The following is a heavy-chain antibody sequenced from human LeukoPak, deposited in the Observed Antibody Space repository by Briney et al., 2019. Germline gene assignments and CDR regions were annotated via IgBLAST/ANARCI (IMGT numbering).Heavy chain of an antibody. V-gene: IGHV1-2*02. CDR1: GYTFTSYY. D-gene: IGHD3-22*01. CDR3: ARGDYYDSSGYPY. CDR2: INPNSGGT. Sequence: AASVKVSCKASGYTFTSYYMHWVRQAPGQGLEWMGWINPNSGGTNYAQKFQGRVTMTRDTSISTAYMELSRLRSDDTAVYYCARGDYYDSSGYPYWGQGTLVTVSS. J-gene: IGHJ4*02.